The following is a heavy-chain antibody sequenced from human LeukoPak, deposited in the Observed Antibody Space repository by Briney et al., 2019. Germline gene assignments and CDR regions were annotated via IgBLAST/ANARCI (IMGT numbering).Heavy chain of an antibody. CDR1: GGTISSGGYY. Sequence: PSETLSLTCTVSGGTISSGGYYWSWIRQHPGKGLEWIGFIYYSGSTYYNPSLKSRVTISVDTSRNQFSLKLSSVTAADTAVDYGAREAGVHTGSHRFDYWGQGTLVTVSS. J-gene: IGHJ4*02. D-gene: IGHD1-14*01. CDR2: IYYSGST. CDR3: AREAGVHTGSHRFDY. V-gene: IGHV4-31*03.